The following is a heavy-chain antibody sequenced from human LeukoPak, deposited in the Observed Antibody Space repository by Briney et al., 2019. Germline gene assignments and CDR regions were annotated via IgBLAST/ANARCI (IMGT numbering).Heavy chain of an antibody. D-gene: IGHD3-16*01. J-gene: IGHJ3*02. Sequence: TSETLSLTCTVSGGSISNYYWSWIRQPAGKGLEWIGRVFTSGSPNYNPSLRSRVTMSVDMSKNQFSLKLSSVTAADTAVYYCASARRFRGVFAFDIWGQGTGVSVSS. V-gene: IGHV4-4*07. CDR3: ASARRFRGVFAFDI. CDR2: VFTSGSP. CDR1: GGSISNYY.